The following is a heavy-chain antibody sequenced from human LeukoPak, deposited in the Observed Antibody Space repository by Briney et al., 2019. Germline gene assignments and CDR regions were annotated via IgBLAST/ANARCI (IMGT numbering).Heavy chain of an antibody. Sequence: ASVNVSCKPSGYTFTIHGISWVRQAPGEGPEWIGWISADNGITNYAQKGEGRLTMTTDTSTSTAYMELRSLRSDDTVVYYCARDYDLLLGSDGFDPWGQGTLVTVSA. CDR2: ISADNGIT. J-gene: IGHJ5*02. D-gene: IGHD1-26*01. CDR1: GYTFTIHG. V-gene: IGHV1-18*04. CDR3: ARDYDLLLGSDGFDP.